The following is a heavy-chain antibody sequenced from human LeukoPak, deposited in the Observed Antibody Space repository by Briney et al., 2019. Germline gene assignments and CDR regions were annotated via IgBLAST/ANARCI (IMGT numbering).Heavy chain of an antibody. J-gene: IGHJ6*02. D-gene: IGHD4-11*01. CDR2: FDPEDGET. CDR3: ATGIMTTVTTYYYYYGMDV. CDR1: GYTLTELS. Sequence: ASVKVSCKASGYTLTELSMHWVRQAPGKGLEWMGGFDPEDGETIYAQKFQGRVTMTEDTSTDTAYMELSSLRSEDTAVYYCATGIMTTVTTYYYYYGMDVWGQGTTVTVSS. V-gene: IGHV1-24*01.